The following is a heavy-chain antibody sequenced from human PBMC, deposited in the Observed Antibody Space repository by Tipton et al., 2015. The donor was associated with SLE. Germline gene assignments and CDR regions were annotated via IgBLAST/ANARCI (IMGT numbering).Heavy chain of an antibody. CDR1: DGSISTTNYY. CDR3: ARATTALAPFDY. CDR2: IFYTGST. J-gene: IGHJ4*02. V-gene: IGHV4-39*07. Sequence: TLSLTCSVSDGSISTTNYYWGWLRQPPGKGLEWIGSIFYTGSTYYNPSLRSRITISIDTSKNQFSLKLTSVTAADTALYYCARATTALAPFDYWGQGTLATVSS. D-gene: IGHD2-21*02.